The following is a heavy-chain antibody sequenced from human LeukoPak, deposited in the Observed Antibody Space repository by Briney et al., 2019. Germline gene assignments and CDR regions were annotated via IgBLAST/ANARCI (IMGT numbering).Heavy chain of an antibody. Sequence: GGSLRLSCAASGFTFSSYAMSWVRQAPGKGLEWVSTISGTGGSTYYADSVKGRFTISRDNSKNTLYLQMNSLRAEDTAVYYCARVVPHYYYGMDVWGQGTTVTVSS. V-gene: IGHV3-23*01. CDR2: ISGTGGST. CDR1: GFTFSSYA. CDR3: ARVVPHYYYGMDV. J-gene: IGHJ6*02.